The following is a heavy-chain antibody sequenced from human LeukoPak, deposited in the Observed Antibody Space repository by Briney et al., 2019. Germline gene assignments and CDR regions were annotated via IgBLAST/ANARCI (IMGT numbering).Heavy chain of an antibody. CDR1: GFTFSSYG. D-gene: IGHD4-11*01. J-gene: IGHJ4*02. CDR2: IRYDGSNK. Sequence: GGSLRLSCAASGFTFSSYGMHWVRQAPGKGLEWVAFIRYDGSNKYNADSVKGRVTISRDNSKNTLYLQMNSLRAEDTAVYYCARDFRHSVTTDCWGQGTLVTVSS. V-gene: IGHV3-30*02. CDR3: ARDFRHSVTTDC.